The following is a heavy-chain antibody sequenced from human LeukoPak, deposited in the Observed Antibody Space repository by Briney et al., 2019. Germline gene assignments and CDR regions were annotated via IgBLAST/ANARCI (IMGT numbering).Heavy chain of an antibody. CDR1: GFTVSSNY. CDR3: ASGSGSYRTPYYYMDV. Sequence: QPGGSLRLSCAASGFTVSSNYMSWVRQAPGEGLEWGSVIYSGGSTYYADSVKGRFTISRDNSKNTLYLQMNSLRAEDTAVYYCASGSGSYRTPYYYMDVWGTGTTVTVSS. J-gene: IGHJ6*03. V-gene: IGHV3-53*01. D-gene: IGHD3-10*01. CDR2: IYSGGST.